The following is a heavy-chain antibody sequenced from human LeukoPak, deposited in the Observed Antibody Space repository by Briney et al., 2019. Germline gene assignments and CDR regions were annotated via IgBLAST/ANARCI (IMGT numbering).Heavy chain of an antibody. D-gene: IGHD1-20*01. Sequence: GRSLRLSCAASGFTFSGYGMHWVRQAPDKGLEWVAVIWYDGNNKYYADSVKGRFTISRDNSKNTLYLQMNSLRAEDTAVYYCAKGGYNWPGWFDPWGQGTLVTVSS. CDR3: AKGGYNWPGWFDP. V-gene: IGHV3-33*06. CDR2: IWYDGNNK. CDR1: GFTFSGYG. J-gene: IGHJ5*02.